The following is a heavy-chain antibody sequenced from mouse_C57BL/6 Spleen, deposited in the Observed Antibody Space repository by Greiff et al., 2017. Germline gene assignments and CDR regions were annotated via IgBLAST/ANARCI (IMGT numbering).Heavy chain of an antibody. CDR2: IDPSDSET. CDR3: ARPITTVGTWYFDV. CDR1: GYTFTSYW. D-gene: IGHD1-1*01. Sequence: QVQLKEPGAELVRPGSSVKLSCKASGYTFTSYWMHWVKQRPIQGLEWIGNIDPSDSETHYNQKFKDKATLTVDKSSSTAYMQLSSLTSEDSAVYYCARPITTVGTWYFDVWGTGTTVTVSS. J-gene: IGHJ1*03. V-gene: IGHV1-52*01.